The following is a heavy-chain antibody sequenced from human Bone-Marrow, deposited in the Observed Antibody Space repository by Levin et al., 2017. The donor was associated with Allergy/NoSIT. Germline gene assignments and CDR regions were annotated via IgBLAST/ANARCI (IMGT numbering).Heavy chain of an antibody. Sequence: EASVKVSCAASGITFSTYAMSWVRQAPGKGLEWVSAISGDGIATYYADSVKGRFTISRDNFKDTLYLEMNSLRADDTAVYFCARKYYYDNSGYYSFDYWGQGTLVTVSS. CDR3: ARKYYYDNSGYYSFDY. V-gene: IGHV3-23*01. CDR1: GITFSTYA. CDR2: ISGDGIAT. D-gene: IGHD3-22*01. J-gene: IGHJ4*02.